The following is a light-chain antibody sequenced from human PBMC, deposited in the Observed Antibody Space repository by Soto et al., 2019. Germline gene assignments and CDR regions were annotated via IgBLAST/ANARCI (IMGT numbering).Light chain of an antibody. V-gene: IGKV3-15*01. CDR3: QQYNNWPPWT. Sequence: EIGMTQSPATLSVSPGERATLSCRASQSVSSNFAWYQQKPGQAPRLLIYGASTSATGIPARFSGSGSGTACTLTLSGLQSKDFAVYYCQQYNNWPPWTFGQGTKVDI. CDR2: GAS. CDR1: QSVSSN. J-gene: IGKJ1*01.